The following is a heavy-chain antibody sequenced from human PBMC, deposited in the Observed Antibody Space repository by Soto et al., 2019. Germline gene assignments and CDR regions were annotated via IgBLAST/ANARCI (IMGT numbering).Heavy chain of an antibody. D-gene: IGHD3-9*01. CDR2: IKRKSDGETT. V-gene: IGHV3-15*01. CDR1: GSIFSNVY. Sequence: GGSLRLSCAASGSIFSNVYMSWVRQAPGKGLEWVGRIKRKSDGETTDYAAPVKDRITISRDDSKNTMFLHMNTLKTEDTAVYYCGTGSAFDIWGQGTMVTVSS. J-gene: IGHJ3*02. CDR3: GTGSAFDI.